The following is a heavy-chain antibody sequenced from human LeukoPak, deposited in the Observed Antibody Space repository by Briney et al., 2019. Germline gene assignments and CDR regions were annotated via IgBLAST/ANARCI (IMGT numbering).Heavy chain of an antibody. Sequence: GASVKVSCKASGYTFTTYGINWVRQAPGQGLEWMGWISVYNGNTNYAENLQGRVTMTTDTSTSTAYTELRSLRSDDTAVYYCARDMGGYYNYYYYGMDVWGQGTTVTVSS. J-gene: IGHJ6*02. CDR3: ARDMGGYYNYYYYGMDV. CDR1: GYTFTTYG. V-gene: IGHV1-18*01. CDR2: ISVYNGNT. D-gene: IGHD3-3*01.